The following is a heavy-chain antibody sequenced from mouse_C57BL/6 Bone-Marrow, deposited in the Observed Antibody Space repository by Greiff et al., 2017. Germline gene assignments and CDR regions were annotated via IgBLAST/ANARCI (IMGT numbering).Heavy chain of an antibody. CDR1: GYTFTSYW. CDR2: IDPNSGGT. J-gene: IGHJ2*01. CDR3: ARFITTVVPYFDY. D-gene: IGHD1-1*01. Sequence: VKLQQPGAELVKPGASVKLSCKASGYTFTSYWMHWVKQRPGRGLEWIGRIDPNSGGTKYNEKFKSKATLTVDKPSSTAYMQLSSLTSEDSAVYYCARFITTVVPYFDYWGQGTTLTVSS. V-gene: IGHV1-72*01.